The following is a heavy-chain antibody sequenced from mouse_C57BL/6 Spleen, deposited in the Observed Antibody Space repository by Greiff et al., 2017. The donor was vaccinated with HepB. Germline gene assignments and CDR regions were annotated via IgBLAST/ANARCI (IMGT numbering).Heavy chain of an antibody. CDR1: GYSFTGYF. D-gene: IGHD2-3*01. V-gene: IGHV1-20*01. CDR3: ARIGYYSAWFAY. Sequence: VQLQQSGPELVKPGDSVKISCKASGYSFTGYFMNWVMQSHGKSLEWIGRINPYNGDTFYNQKFKGKATLTVDKSSSTAHMELRSLTSEDSAVYYCARIGYYSAWFAYWGQGTLVTVSA. CDR2: INPYNGDT. J-gene: IGHJ3*01.